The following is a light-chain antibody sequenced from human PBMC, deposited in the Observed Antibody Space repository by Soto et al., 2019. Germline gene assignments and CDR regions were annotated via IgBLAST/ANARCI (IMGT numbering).Light chain of an antibody. CDR1: QAFPNN. CDR2: EES. V-gene: IGKV1-9*01. CDR3: QQLNSHTRT. Sequence: IHLTQSPSFRSASVGDRVTITCRPSQAFPNNMAWYQQKPGKPPKLLIYEESTLHSGVPSRFSGRKSGTQCTITIDSLQHEDCATYYCQQLNSHTRTFGQGTRLEIK. J-gene: IGKJ5*01.